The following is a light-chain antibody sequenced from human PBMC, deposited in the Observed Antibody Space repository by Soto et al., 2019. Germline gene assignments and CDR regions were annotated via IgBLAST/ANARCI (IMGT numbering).Light chain of an antibody. Sequence: EIVMTQTPLPAPVTLGQSASISCRSSQSLVHSDRNTYLSWFHQRPGHPPRLLIYKVSKRFSGVPDRFGGSGSGTYFTLKIDRVEADDVGLYYCMQLSHFPWTFGQGTKVDIK. V-gene: IGKV2-24*01. CDR1: QSLVHSDRNTY. CDR2: KVS. J-gene: IGKJ1*01. CDR3: MQLSHFPWT.